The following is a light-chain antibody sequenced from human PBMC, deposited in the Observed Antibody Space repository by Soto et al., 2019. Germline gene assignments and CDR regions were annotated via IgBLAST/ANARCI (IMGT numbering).Light chain of an antibody. Sequence: DIVMTQSPDSLAVSLGERATINCKSSQSVLYSSNNKNYLAWYQQKPGQPPKLLIYWASTRESGVPDRFSGSGSGXDFTLTISSLQAEDVAVYYCQQYYSTPPTFGGGTKVEIK. CDR1: QSVLYSSNNKNY. J-gene: IGKJ4*01. V-gene: IGKV4-1*01. CDR2: WAS. CDR3: QQYYSTPPT.